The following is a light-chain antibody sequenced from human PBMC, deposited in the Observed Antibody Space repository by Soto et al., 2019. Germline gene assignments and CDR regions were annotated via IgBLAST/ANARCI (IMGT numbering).Light chain of an antibody. Sequence: EIVMTQSPATLSVSRGERATRSCRASRSVSSNLAWYQQKPGQAPRLLIYGASTRATGIPARFSGSGSGTEFTLTFSSLQSEDFAVYYCQQYNNLPRTFGQGTKVDIK. J-gene: IGKJ1*01. CDR3: QQYNNLPRT. CDR2: GAS. CDR1: RSVSSN. V-gene: IGKV3-15*01.